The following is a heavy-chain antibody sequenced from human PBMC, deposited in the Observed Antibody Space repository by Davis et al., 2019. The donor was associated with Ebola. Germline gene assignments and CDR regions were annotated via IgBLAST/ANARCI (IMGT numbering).Heavy chain of an antibody. CDR3: ASFRVVGATGPGDYYYGMDV. Sequence: AASVKVSCKASGYTFTSYAMHWVRQATGQGLEWMGWMNPNSGNTGYAQKFQGRVTMTRNTSISTAYMELSSLRSEDTAVYYCASFRVVGATGPGDYYYGMDVWGQGTTVTVSS. V-gene: IGHV1-8*02. J-gene: IGHJ6*02. CDR2: MNPNSGNT. D-gene: IGHD1-26*01. CDR1: GYTFTSYA.